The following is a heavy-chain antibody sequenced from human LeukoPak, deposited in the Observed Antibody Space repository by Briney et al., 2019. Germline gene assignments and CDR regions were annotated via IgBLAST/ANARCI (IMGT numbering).Heavy chain of an antibody. D-gene: IGHD3-22*01. V-gene: IGHV3-30*02. J-gene: IGHJ4*02. Sequence: GGSLRLSCAASGFTFSSYGMHWVRQAPGKGLEWVAFIRYDGSNKYYADSVKGRFTISRDNSKNTLYLQMNSLRAEDTAVYYCAKGQISDSSEDFFDYWGQGTLVTVSS. CDR3: AKGQISDSSEDFFDY. CDR2: IRYDGSNK. CDR1: GFTFSSYG.